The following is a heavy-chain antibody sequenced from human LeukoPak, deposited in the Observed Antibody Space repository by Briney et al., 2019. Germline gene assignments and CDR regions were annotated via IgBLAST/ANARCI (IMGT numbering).Heavy chain of an antibody. Sequence: GESLKISCQASGYSFTNYWIGWVRQMPGKGLEWMGIILPGDSGTRYSPSFRGQVTISADKSISTANLQWSSLKASDTAMYYCAGWPRGATAAYFDYWGRGTLVTVSS. CDR2: ILPGDSGT. J-gene: IGHJ4*02. CDR3: AGWPRGATAAYFDY. D-gene: IGHD6-13*01. V-gene: IGHV5-51*01. CDR1: GYSFTNYW.